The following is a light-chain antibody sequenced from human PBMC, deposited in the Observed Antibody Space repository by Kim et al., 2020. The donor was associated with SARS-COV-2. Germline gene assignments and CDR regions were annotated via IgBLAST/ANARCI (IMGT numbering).Light chain of an antibody. CDR2: SKN. V-gene: IGLV3-19*01. Sequence: ALGTIVKITCPGNSTITLYACWYQLTPCPSPILFNYSKNNPPAVTPDRFSGSTSGNAASLTITVAQAEDEADYYCTPRDSSGNLVVFGGGTKVTVL. CDR1: STITLY. J-gene: IGLJ2*01. CDR3: TPRDSSGNLVV.